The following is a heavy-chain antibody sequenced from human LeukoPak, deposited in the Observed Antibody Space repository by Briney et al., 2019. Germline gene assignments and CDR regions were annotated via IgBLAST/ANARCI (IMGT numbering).Heavy chain of an antibody. J-gene: IGHJ6*02. CDR3: ARAGESGYSYGLHGLDYYGMDV. Sequence: PSETLSLTCTVSGASISSSYWNWVRQPPGKGLEWIARIYYSGATNCNPSFQSRVTISVDTSKNQFSLKLSSVTAADTAVYYCARAGESGYSYGLHGLDYYGMDVWGQGTTVTVSS. CDR2: IYYSGAT. D-gene: IGHD5-18*01. CDR1: GASISSSY. V-gene: IGHV4-59*08.